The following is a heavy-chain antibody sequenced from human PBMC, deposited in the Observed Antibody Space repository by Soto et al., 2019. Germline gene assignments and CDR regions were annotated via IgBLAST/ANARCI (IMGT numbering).Heavy chain of an antibody. D-gene: IGHD1-1*01. CDR3: ARGGIQLSYAFDY. J-gene: IGHJ4*02. V-gene: IGHV4-4*07. CDR2: IYTSGAT. CDR1: GSSFSNFY. Sequence: PSETLSLTCSVSGSSFSNFYWRWIRQPAGKGLEWIGRIYTSGATIYNPSLKSRVTMSVDTSQTQMSLSVRSVTAADTAVYFCARGGIQLSYAFDYWGPGILVTVSS.